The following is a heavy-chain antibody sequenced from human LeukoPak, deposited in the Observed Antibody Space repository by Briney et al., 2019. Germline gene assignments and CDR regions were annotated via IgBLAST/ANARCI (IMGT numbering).Heavy chain of an antibody. V-gene: IGHV3-7*01. CDR1: GFALSSHW. J-gene: IGHJ6*02. CDR3: ARVYSGSYYGMDV. CDR2: VNRDGSET. D-gene: IGHD1-26*01. Sequence: GGSLRLSCAASGFALSSHWMTWVRQVPGRGPEWVANVNRDGSETYYLDSVKGRFTISKDNAKNSLYLQMNSLRAEDTAVYYCARVYSGSYYGMDVWGQGTTVTVSS.